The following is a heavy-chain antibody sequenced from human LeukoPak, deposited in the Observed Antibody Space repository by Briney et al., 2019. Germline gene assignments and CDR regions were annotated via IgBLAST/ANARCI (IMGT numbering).Heavy chain of an antibody. J-gene: IGHJ5*02. Sequence: GGSLRLSCAASGFTFSSYGMHWVRQAPDKGLEWVAVISYDGSNKYYADSVKGRFTISRDNSKNTLYLQMNSLRAEDTAVYYCARDLGGYPWGQGTLVTVSS. D-gene: IGHD1-26*01. V-gene: IGHV3-30*03. CDR3: ARDLGGYP. CDR2: ISYDGSNK. CDR1: GFTFSSYG.